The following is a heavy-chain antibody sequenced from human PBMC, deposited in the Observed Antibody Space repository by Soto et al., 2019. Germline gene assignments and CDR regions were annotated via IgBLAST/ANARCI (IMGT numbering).Heavy chain of an antibody. V-gene: IGHV1-18*01. CDR3: ARMGDVPYYYYGMDV. CDR2: INGYNGNT. D-gene: IGHD3-16*01. Sequence: QVQLVQSGAEVKKPGASVKVSCKASGYTFTRSGISWVRQAPGQGLEWMGWINGYNGNTNYAQKFQGRITMTTDTPTRTAYRELRSLRSDDTAVYYCARMGDVPYYYYGMDVWGQGTTVIVSS. CDR1: GYTFTRSG. J-gene: IGHJ6*02.